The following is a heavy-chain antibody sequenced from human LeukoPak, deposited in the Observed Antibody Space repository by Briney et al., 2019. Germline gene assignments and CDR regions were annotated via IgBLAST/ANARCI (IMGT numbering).Heavy chain of an antibody. Sequence: GESLKISCQGSGYSFTSYWIGWVRQMPGKGLEWMGIIYPGDSDTRYSPSFQGQVTISADKSISTAYLQWSSLKASDTAMYYCARHGGIAAAGTGFDYWGQGTLVTVSS. CDR2: IYPGDSDT. CDR1: GYSFTSYW. V-gene: IGHV5-51*01. J-gene: IGHJ4*02. CDR3: ARHGGIAAAGTGFDY. D-gene: IGHD6-13*01.